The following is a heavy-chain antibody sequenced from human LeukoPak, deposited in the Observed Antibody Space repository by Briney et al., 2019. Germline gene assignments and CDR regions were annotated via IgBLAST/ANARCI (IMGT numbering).Heavy chain of an antibody. CDR3: ARRAGEYSHPYDY. D-gene: IGHD2-15*01. V-gene: IGHV3-53*01. CDR1: GFIFSTYE. J-gene: IGHJ4*02. Sequence: PGGSLRLSCATSGFIFSTYEMNWVRQAPGKGLEWVSFIYSGGNTHYSDSVKGRFTISRDNSKNTLYLQMNSLRAEDTAIYYCARRAGEYSHPYDYWGQGTLVTVSS. CDR2: IYSGGNT.